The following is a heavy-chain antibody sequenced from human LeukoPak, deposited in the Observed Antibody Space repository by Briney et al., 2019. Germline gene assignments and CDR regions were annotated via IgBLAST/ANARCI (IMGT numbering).Heavy chain of an antibody. J-gene: IGHJ3*02. V-gene: IGHV4-34*01. Sequence: SETLSLTCAVYGGSFSGYYWSWIRQPPGKGLEWIGEINHSGSTNYNPSLKSRVTISVDTSKNQFSLKLSSVTAADTAVYYCARDLGYGDYRAFDIWGQGTMVTVSS. CDR3: ARDLGYGDYRAFDI. D-gene: IGHD4-17*01. CDR2: INHSGST. CDR1: GGSFSGYY.